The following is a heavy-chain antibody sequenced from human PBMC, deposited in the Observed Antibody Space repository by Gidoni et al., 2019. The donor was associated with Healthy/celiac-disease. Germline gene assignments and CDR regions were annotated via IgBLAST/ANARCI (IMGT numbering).Heavy chain of an antibody. V-gene: IGHV3-9*01. CDR2: ISWKSGSI. Sequence: EVQLVASGGGLVQPGRFLRLSCAASGSPFADYAMHWVRQDPGKGLEWVSGISWKSGSIGYADSVKGRFTISRDNAKNSLYLQMNSLRAEDTALYYCAKDGTRGRTTVTTWGSRPLDYWGQGTLVTVSS. D-gene: IGHD4-17*01. J-gene: IGHJ4*02. CDR1: GSPFADYA. CDR3: AKDGTRGRTTVTTWGSRPLDY.